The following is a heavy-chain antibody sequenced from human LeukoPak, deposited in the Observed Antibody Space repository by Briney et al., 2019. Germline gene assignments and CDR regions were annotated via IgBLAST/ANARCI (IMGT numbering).Heavy chain of an antibody. J-gene: IGHJ4*02. D-gene: IGHD6-13*01. Sequence: SETLSLTCTVSGYSISSGYYWGWIRQPPGKGLEWIGSIYHSGSTYYNPSLKSRVTISVDTSKNQFSLKLSSVTAADTAVYYCARGLTQQLVQIFDYWGQGTLVTVSS. CDR3: ARGLTQQLVQIFDY. CDR2: IYHSGST. V-gene: IGHV4-38-2*02. CDR1: GYSISSGYY.